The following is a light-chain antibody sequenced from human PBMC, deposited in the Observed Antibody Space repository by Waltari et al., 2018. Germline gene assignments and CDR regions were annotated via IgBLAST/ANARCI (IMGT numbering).Light chain of an antibody. Sequence: QFPSSLSASVGDRVTITCRASQDIKSDLVWYQQRPGEAPKRLIYRTSNLQNGVSSRFSGSGSGTEFTLTVNSLQPDDSATYYCLQSNTYPLTFGGGTKVEIK. CDR3: LQSNTYPLT. CDR1: QDIKSD. CDR2: RTS. V-gene: IGKV1-17*01. J-gene: IGKJ4*01.